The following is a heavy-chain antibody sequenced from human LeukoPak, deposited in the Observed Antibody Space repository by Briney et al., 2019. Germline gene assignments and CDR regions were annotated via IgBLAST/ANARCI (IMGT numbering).Heavy chain of an antibody. J-gene: IGHJ5*02. CDR3: ARDYGDYVRRFDP. CDR1: GVSISSGDYY. CDR2: IYYSGST. Sequence: SQTLSLTCTVSGVSISSGDYYWSWIRQPPGKGLEWIGYIYYSGSTYYNPSLKSRVTISVDTSKNQFSLKLSSVTAADTAVYYCARDYGDYVRRFDPWGQGTLVTVSS. D-gene: IGHD3-16*01. V-gene: IGHV4-30-4*01.